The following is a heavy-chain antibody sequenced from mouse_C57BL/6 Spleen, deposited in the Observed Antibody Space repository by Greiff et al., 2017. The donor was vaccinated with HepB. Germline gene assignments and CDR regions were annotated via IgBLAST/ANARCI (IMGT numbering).Heavy chain of an antibody. CDR2: ISSGGSYT. J-gene: IGHJ2*01. CDR1: GFTFSSYG. CDR3: ASDYDEDYFDY. V-gene: IGHV5-6*01. D-gene: IGHD2-4*01. Sequence: EVQVVESGGDLVKPGGSLKLSCAASGFTFSSYGMSWVRQTPDKRLEWVATISSGGSYTYYRDSVKGRFTISRDNAKNTLYLQMSSLKSEDTAMYCCASDYDEDYFDYWGQGTTLTVSS.